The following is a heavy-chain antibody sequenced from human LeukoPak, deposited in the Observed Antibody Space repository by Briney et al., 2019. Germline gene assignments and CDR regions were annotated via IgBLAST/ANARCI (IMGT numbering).Heavy chain of an antibody. Sequence: GGSLRLSCAASGFIFSDYYMTWIRQAPGKGMEWVSYISSSSSTIYYADSVKGRFTISRDNAKKSLYLQMNSLRAEDTATYYCARGESSYCSGDCNFGYWGQGTLVNISS. CDR1: GFIFSDYY. CDR3: ARGESSYCSGDCNFGY. J-gene: IGHJ4*02. CDR2: ISSSSSTI. V-gene: IGHV3-11*04. D-gene: IGHD2-21*02.